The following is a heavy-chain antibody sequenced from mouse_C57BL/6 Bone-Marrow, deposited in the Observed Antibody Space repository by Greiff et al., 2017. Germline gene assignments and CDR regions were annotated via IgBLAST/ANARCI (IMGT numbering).Heavy chain of an antibody. CDR1: GYTFTSYT. V-gene: IGHV1-4*01. D-gene: IGHD4-1*01. CDR3: ASRGRGAWFAY. Sequence: VQLMESGAELARPGASVKMSCKASGYTFTSYTMHWVKQRPGQGLEWIGYINPSSGYTKYNQKFKDKATLTADKSSSTAYMQLSSLTSEDSAVYYCASRGRGAWFAYWGQGTLVTVSA. CDR2: INPSSGYT. J-gene: IGHJ3*01.